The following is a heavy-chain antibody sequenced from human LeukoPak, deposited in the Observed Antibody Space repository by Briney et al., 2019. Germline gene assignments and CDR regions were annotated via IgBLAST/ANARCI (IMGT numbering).Heavy chain of an antibody. CDR2: ISAQHGQT. Sequence: ASVNVSCKASGYTFTGYYMHWVRQVAGQGLEWMGWISAQHGQTEYTPNRQDRVTMTTDTYTNTAYMELMSLRSDDTAVYYCAGSLGYCTSNVCYLKSWGQGTLVTVSS. D-gene: IGHD2-8*01. J-gene: IGHJ4*02. V-gene: IGHV1-18*04. CDR3: AGSLGYCTSNVCYLKS. CDR1: GYTFTGYY.